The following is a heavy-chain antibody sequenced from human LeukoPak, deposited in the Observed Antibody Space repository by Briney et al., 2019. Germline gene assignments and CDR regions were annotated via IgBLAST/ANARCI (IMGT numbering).Heavy chain of an antibody. V-gene: IGHV4-59*01. J-gene: IGHJ6*02. CDR1: GGSISSYY. CDR2: IYYSGST. CDR3: ARGKGQGYYYYGMDV. Sequence: PSETLSLTCTVSGGSISSYYWSWIRQPPGKGLEWIGYIYYSGSTNYNPSLKSRVTISVDPSKNQFSLKLSSVTAADTAVYYCARGKGQGYYYYGMDVWGQGTTVTVSS.